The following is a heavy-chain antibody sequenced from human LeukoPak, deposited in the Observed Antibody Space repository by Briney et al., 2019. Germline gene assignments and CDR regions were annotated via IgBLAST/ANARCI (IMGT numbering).Heavy chain of an antibody. CDR1: GFTFSSYA. D-gene: IGHD2-15*01. V-gene: IGHV3-23*01. Sequence: PGGSLRLSCAASGFTFSSYAMSWVRQAPGKGLEWVSAISGSGGSTYYADSVKGRFTISRDNSKNTLYLQMNSLRAEDTAVYYCAKDKRKGCGGSCHFFDYWGQGTLVTVSS. CDR3: AKDKRKGCGGSCHFFDY. CDR2: ISGSGGST. J-gene: IGHJ4*02.